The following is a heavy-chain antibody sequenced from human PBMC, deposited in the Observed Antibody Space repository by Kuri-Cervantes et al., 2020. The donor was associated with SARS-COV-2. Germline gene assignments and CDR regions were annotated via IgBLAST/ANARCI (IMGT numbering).Heavy chain of an antibody. CDR2: VSYDGGSE. CDR3: ARETFWSGYYFYGNIDH. CDR1: GFTFSNHA. Sequence: GGSLRLSCEGSGFTFSNHALYWIRQAPGVGLEWVAVVSYDGGSEWYADSLKGRFSISRDNSKNTVYLQMNSLRTEDTALYYCARETFWSGYYFYGNIDHWGQGTLVTVSS. D-gene: IGHD3-3*01. J-gene: IGHJ4*02. V-gene: IGHV3-30-3*01.